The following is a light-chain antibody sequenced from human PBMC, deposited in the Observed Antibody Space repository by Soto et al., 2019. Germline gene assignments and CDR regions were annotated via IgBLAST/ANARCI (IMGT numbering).Light chain of an antibody. CDR3: QQYGRSGT. CDR1: QNVNSDS. Sequence: IVLTQSPGTLSLSPGERATLSCRASQNVNSDSVAWYQQKPGQAPRLLIYDASTRATGIPARFSGSGSGTDFTLTISRLEPEDFAVYYCQQYGRSGTFGQGTKVDIK. J-gene: IGKJ1*01. V-gene: IGKV3-20*01. CDR2: DAS.